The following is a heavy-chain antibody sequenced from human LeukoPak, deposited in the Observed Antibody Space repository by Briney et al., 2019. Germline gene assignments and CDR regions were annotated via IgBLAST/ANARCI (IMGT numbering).Heavy chain of an antibody. Sequence: PGGSLRLSCAASGSTFSSYWMSWVRQAPGKGLEWVANIKQDGSEKYYVDSVKGRFTISRDNAKNSLYLQMNSLRAEDTAVYYCARVIGLVGIMDVWGQGTTVTVSS. D-gene: IGHD3-22*01. CDR2: IKQDGSEK. V-gene: IGHV3-7*01. CDR3: ARVIGLVGIMDV. J-gene: IGHJ6*02. CDR1: GSTFSSYW.